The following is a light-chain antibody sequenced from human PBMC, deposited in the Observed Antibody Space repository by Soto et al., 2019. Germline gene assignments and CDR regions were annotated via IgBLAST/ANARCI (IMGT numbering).Light chain of an antibody. CDR1: QSISSK. J-gene: IGKJ1*01. V-gene: IGKV3-15*01. Sequence: EIVMTQSPATLSVSPGEGATLSCRASQSISSKLAWYQQKPGQAPSLLIYSASTRATGVPARFSGSGSGTDFTPTISSLQSEDLAVYYQQHYNGRRWTFGQGTKVEIK. CDR2: SAS. CDR3: QHYNGRRWT.